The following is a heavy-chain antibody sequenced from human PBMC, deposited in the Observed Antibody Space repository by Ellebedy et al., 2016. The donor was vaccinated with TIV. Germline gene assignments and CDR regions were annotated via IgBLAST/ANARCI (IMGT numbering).Heavy chain of an antibody. D-gene: IGHD6-19*01. V-gene: IGHV3-23*01. CDR3: AKDRYSGGWYEPYFDY. CDR1: GFTFSSYA. CDR2: ISGSGGST. Sequence: GGSLRLSXAASGFTFSSYAMSWVRQAPGKGLEWVSAISGSGGSTYYADSVKGRFTISRDNAKNSLYLQMNSLRAEDTAVYYCAKDRYSGGWYEPYFDYWGQGTLVTVSS. J-gene: IGHJ4*02.